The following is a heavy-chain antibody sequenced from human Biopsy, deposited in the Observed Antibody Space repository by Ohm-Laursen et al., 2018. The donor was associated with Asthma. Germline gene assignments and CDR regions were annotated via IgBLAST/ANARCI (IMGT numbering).Heavy chain of an antibody. CDR2: IIPMFGTT. CDR1: GGTFSNYA. V-gene: IGHV1-69*13. CDR3: ASPTYCSGSSCINNYYYALDV. J-gene: IGHJ6*02. D-gene: IGHD2-15*01. Sequence: SVKVSCKASGGTFSNYAISWVRQAPGQGLEWMGGIIPMFGTTNYAQKFQGRVTITADESTSTAYMELSSLRSDDTAVYYCASPTYCSGSSCINNYYYALDVRGQGTTVTVSS.